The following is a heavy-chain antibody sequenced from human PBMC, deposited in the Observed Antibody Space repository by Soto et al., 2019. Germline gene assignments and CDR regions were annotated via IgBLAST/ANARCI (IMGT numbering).Heavy chain of an antibody. V-gene: IGHV4-59*11. CDR1: GCSISGHY. CDR2: IFYSGNT. Sequence: SETLSLTCTVSGCSISGHYWIWIRQSPMKGLEWIGHIFYSGNTNYNPSLKSRVTLSADTSKNPFSLRLSSVTAAETAVYYCARVGTSGWSQDYWGQGIPVTVSS. J-gene: IGHJ4*02. CDR3: ARVGTSGWSQDY. D-gene: IGHD6-19*01.